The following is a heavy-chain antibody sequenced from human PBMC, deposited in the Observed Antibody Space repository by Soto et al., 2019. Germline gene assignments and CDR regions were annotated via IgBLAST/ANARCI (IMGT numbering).Heavy chain of an antibody. D-gene: IGHD3-3*01. Sequence: WGSLRLSCASSGFTFSSYSMNWVRQAPGKGLEWVSSISSSSSYIYYADSVKGRFTISRDNAKNSLYLQMNSLRAEDTAVYYCARAHNFWSGYYTSSNAFDIWGQGTMVTVSS. CDR1: GFTFSSYS. CDR2: ISSSSSYI. V-gene: IGHV3-21*01. CDR3: ARAHNFWSGYYTSSNAFDI. J-gene: IGHJ3*02.